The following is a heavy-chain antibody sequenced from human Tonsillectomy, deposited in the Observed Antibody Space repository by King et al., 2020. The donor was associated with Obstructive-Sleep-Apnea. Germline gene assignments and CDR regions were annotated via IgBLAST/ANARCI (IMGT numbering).Heavy chain of an antibody. CDR1: GGSFSGYY. CDR3: ARFVSRAARLESPYYGMDV. Sequence: VQLQQWGAGLLKPSETLSLTCAVYGGSFSGYYCTCIRQPPGEGLEWIGDINHRGSTDYNSPLESRVTISVDTSKKQFSLKLTSVTAADTAIYYCARFVSRAARLESPYYGMDVWGQGTTVTVSS. D-gene: IGHD6-6*01. J-gene: IGHJ6*02. CDR2: INHRGST. V-gene: IGHV4-34*01.